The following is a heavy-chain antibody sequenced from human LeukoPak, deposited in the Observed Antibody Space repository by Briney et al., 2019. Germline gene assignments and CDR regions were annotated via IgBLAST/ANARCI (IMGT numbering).Heavy chain of an antibody. Sequence: PSETLSLTCAVYGGSFSGYYWSWIRQPPGKGLEWIGEINHSGSTNYNPSLKSRVTISVDTSKNQFSLKLTSVTAADTAMYYCARLSIEKYGMDAWGQGTTVTVSS. CDR2: INHSGST. CDR3: ARLSIEKYGMDA. CDR1: GGSFSGYY. D-gene: IGHD3-16*02. V-gene: IGHV4-34*01. J-gene: IGHJ6*02.